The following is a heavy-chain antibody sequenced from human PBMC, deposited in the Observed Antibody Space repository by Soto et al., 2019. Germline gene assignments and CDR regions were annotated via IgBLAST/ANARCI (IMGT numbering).Heavy chain of an antibody. V-gene: IGHV4-31*03. J-gene: IGHJ4*02. CDR3: ARFWYDYGDSLFDY. Sequence: QVQLQESGPGLVKPSQTLSLTCTVSGGSISSGGHYWSWIRQHPGKGLEWIGYIYYSGSTYYNPSLKSRVTISVDTSKNQFSLKLSSVTAADTAVYYCARFWYDYGDSLFDYWGQGTLVTVSS. CDR1: GGSISSGGHY. CDR2: IYYSGST. D-gene: IGHD4-17*01.